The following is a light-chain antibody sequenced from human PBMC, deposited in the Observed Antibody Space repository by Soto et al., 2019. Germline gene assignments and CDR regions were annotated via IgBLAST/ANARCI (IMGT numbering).Light chain of an antibody. CDR1: QNIRSY. V-gene: IGKV1-39*01. J-gene: IGKJ1*01. CDR2: AAS. Sequence: DIQMTQSPSSLSASVGDRVTITCRASQNIRSYLNWYQQRIGKAPKVLIYAASSLQSGVPSRFSGSGSGTDFTLTISSLQPEDFATYYCQQSSSSPRTVGQGTKVDSK. CDR3: QQSSSSPRT.